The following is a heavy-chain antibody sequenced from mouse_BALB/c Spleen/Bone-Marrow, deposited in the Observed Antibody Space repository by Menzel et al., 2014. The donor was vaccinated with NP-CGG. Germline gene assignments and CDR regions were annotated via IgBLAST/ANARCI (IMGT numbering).Heavy chain of an antibody. Sequence: EVQLQESGAELVKPGASVKLSCTASGFNIKNTYIHWVKQRPEQGLEWIGRIDPANVNTKYDPKFQGKATITADTSSNTAYLQLSSLTSEDTAVYYCATYYYGSSLFACWGQGTLVTVSA. CDR1: GFNIKNTY. D-gene: IGHD1-1*01. CDR2: IDPANVNT. CDR3: ATYYYGSSLFAC. V-gene: IGHV14-3*02. J-gene: IGHJ3*01.